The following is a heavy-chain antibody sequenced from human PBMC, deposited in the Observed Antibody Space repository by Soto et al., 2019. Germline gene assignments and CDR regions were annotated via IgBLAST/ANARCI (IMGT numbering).Heavy chain of an antibody. Sequence: QVQLVQSGAEVKEPGASVKVSCKASGYTFTNYDINWVRQATGQGPEWMGWMNPDSGDTGYVPNFQGRVTMTRSTSISTAYMELSDLRSEYTAVYYCARSRGGTGVHFDYWGQGTLVTVSS. CDR1: GYTFTNYD. CDR2: MNPDSGDT. D-gene: IGHD7-27*01. V-gene: IGHV1-8*01. CDR3: ARSRGGTGVHFDY. J-gene: IGHJ4*02.